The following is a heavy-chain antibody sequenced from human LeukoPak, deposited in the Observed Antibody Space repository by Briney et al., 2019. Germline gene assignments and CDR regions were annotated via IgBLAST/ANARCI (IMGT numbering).Heavy chain of an antibody. D-gene: IGHD1-26*01. V-gene: IGHV4-59*01. J-gene: IGHJ4*02. CDR3: ARDGSGSYPVRFDH. CDR1: GGSISSYY. CDR2: IYYSGST. Sequence: SETLSLTCTVSGGSISSYYWSWIRQPPGKGLEWIGYIYYSGSTNYNPSLKSRVTISVDTSKSQFSLKLSSVTAADTAVYYCARDGSGSYPVRFDHWGQGTLVTVSS.